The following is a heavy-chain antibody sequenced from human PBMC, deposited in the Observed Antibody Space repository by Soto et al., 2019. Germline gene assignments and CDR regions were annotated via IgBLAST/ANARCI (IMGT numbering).Heavy chain of an antibody. J-gene: IGHJ6*02. CDR2: IKQDGSEK. Sequence: GGSLRLSCAASGFTFSSYWMSWVRQAPGKGLEWVANIKQDGSEKYYVDSVKGRFTISRDNVKNSLYLQMNSLRAEDTAVYYCAREYCSGGSCYSPGMDVWGQGTTVTVSS. CDR3: AREYCSGGSCYSPGMDV. CDR1: GFTFSSYW. V-gene: IGHV3-7*01. D-gene: IGHD2-15*01.